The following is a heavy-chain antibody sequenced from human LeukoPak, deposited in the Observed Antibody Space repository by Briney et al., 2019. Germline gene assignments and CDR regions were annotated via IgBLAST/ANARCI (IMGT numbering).Heavy chain of an antibody. V-gene: IGHV4-59*11. CDR3: ARANIVATITNWFDP. Sequence: SETLSLTCTVSGGSISSHYWSWIRQPPGKGLEWIGYIYYSGSTNYNPSLRSRVTISVDTSKNQFSLKLSSVTAADTAVYYCARANIVATITNWFDPWGQGTLVTVSS. CDR1: GGSISSHY. D-gene: IGHD5-12*01. CDR2: IYYSGST. J-gene: IGHJ5*02.